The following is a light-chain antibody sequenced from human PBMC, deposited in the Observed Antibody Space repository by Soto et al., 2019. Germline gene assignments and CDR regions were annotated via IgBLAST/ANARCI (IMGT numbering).Light chain of an antibody. Sequence: EIVLTQSPATLALSPGGRATLSCRASQSVSSYLAWYQQKPGQAPRLLIYDASNRATGIPARFSGSGSGTDFTPTISSLEPEDFAVYYCQQRSNWWTFGQGTKVDIK. J-gene: IGKJ1*01. CDR2: DAS. CDR3: QQRSNWWT. CDR1: QSVSSY. V-gene: IGKV3-11*01.